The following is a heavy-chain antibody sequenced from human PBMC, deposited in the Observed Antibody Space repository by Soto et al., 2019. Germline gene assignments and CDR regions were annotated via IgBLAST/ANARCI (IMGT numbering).Heavy chain of an antibody. D-gene: IGHD2-2*02. J-gene: IGHJ6*02. CDR1: GYTLTELS. CDR2: FDPEDGET. CDR3: ARETLYCSNTSCYTDYGMDV. V-gene: IGHV1-24*01. Sequence: ASVKVSCKVSGYTLTELSMHWVRQAPGKGLEWMGGFDPEDGETIYAQKFQGRVTMTEDTSTDTAYMELSSLRSEDTAVYYCARETLYCSNTSCYTDYGMDVWGQGTTVTVSS.